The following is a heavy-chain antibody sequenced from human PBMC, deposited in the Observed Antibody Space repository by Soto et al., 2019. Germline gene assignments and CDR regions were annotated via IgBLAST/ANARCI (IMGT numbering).Heavy chain of an antibody. V-gene: IGHV6-1*01. D-gene: IGHD3-10*01. J-gene: IGHJ4*02. Sequence: SQTLSLTCAISGDSVSSNSAAWNWIRQSPSRGLEWLGRTYYRSKWFNDHAISVKSRIAINPDTSKNHFSLQLNSVTPDDTAVYYCARQLRAHGVKYIDFWGQGTLVTVSS. CDR1: GDSVSSNSAA. CDR3: ARQLRAHGVKYIDF. CDR2: TYYRSKWFN.